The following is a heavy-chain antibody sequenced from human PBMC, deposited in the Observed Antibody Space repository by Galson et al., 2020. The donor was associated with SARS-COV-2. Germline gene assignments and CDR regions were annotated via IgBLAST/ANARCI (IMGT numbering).Heavy chain of an antibody. Sequence: GESLKISCAASGFTFSSYAMSWVRQAPGKGLEWVSAISGSGGSTYYADSVKGRFIISRDNSKNTLYLQMNSLRAEDTAVYYCAQLWFGDYWGQGTLVTVSS. CDR3: AQLWFGDY. J-gene: IGHJ4*02. D-gene: IGHD3-10*01. V-gene: IGHV3-23*01. CDR1: GFTFSSYA. CDR2: ISGSGGST.